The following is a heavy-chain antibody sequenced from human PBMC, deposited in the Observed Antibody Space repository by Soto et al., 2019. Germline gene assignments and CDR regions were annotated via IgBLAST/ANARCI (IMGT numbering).Heavy chain of an antibody. CDR2: IYYSGST. J-gene: IGHJ4*02. Sequence: QLQLQESGPGLVKPSETLSLTCTVSGGSISSSSYYWGWIRQPPGKGLGWIGSIYYSGSTYYNPSLKSRVTISVDTSKNQFSLKLSSVTAADTAVYYCARTDYGDYVGWGQGTLVTVSS. V-gene: IGHV4-39*01. CDR1: GGSISSSSYY. D-gene: IGHD4-17*01. CDR3: ARTDYGDYVG.